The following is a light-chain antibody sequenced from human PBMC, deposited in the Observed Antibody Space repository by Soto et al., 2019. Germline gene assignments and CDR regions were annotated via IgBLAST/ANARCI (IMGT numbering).Light chain of an antibody. J-gene: IGKJ4*01. Sequence: DIQMTQSPSSLSASVGDRVTITCRASQSISSYLNGYQQKPGKAPKLLIYAASSLQSGVPSRFSGSGSGTDFTLTISSLQPEDFATYYCQQSYSTTTLTFGGGTKVEIK. CDR2: AAS. V-gene: IGKV1-39*01. CDR1: QSISSY. CDR3: QQSYSTTTLT.